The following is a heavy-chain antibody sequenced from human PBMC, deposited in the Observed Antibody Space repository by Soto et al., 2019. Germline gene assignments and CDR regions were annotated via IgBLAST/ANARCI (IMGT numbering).Heavy chain of an antibody. D-gene: IGHD1-1*01. V-gene: IGHV1-46*01. CDR3: AREHIYYYYGMDV. Sequence: QVQLVQSGAEVKKPGASVKVSCKASGYTFTSYYMHWVRQAPGQGLEWMGIINPSGGSTSYAQKCQGRFTMTRDTSTSTVYREMSSLRSEDTAVDYCAREHIYYYYGMDVWGQGTTVTVSS. CDR2: INPSGGST. CDR1: GYTFTSYY. J-gene: IGHJ6*02.